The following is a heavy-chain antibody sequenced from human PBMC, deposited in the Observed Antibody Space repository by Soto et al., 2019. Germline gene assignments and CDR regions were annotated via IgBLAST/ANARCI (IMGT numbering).Heavy chain of an antibody. D-gene: IGHD3-22*01. J-gene: IGHJ6*02. CDR2: INHSGST. CDR3: ARGSRYYYDSSGYYYGYYYYYGMDV. Sequence: SETLSLTCAVYGGSFSGYYWSWIRQPPGKGLEWFGEINHSGSTNYNPSLKSRVTISVDTSKNQFSLKLSSVTAADTAVYYCARGSRYYYDSSGYYYGYYYYYGMDVWGQGTTVT. V-gene: IGHV4-34*01. CDR1: GGSFSGYY.